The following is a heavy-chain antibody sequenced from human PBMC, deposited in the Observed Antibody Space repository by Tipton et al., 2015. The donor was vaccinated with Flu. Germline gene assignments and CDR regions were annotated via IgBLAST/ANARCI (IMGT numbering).Heavy chain of an antibody. CDR3: ATAFCSGGSCYNSP. Sequence: QLVQSRPEVKKPGASVKVSCKASGYTFTGYYMHWVRQAPGQGLEWMGWINPNSGGTNYAQKFQGRVTMTRDTSISTAYMELSRLRSDDTAVYYCATAFCSGGSCYNSPWGQGTLVTVSS. V-gene: IGHV1-2*02. CDR1: GYTFTGYY. CDR2: INPNSGGT. J-gene: IGHJ5*02. D-gene: IGHD2-15*01.